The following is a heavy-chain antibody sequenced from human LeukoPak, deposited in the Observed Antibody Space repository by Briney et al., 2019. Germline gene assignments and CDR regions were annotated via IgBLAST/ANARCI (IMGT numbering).Heavy chain of an antibody. Sequence: PGGSLRLSCAASGFSVDSNYMSWVRQAPGKGLEWVSDIYASGATFYADSVRGRFTISRDNSKNTVYLQMSSLTAEDTAVYYCARXMTTLTXFDRWGHGTXVTV. CDR1: GFSVDSNY. V-gene: IGHV3-66*01. D-gene: IGHD4-17*01. J-gene: IGHJ4*01. CDR2: IYASGAT. CDR3: ARXMTTLTXFDR.